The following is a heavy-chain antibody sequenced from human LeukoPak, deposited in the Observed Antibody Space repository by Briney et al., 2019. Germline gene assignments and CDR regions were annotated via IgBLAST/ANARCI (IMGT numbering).Heavy chain of an antibody. CDR1: GGSISSYY. CDR2: IYYSGST. CDR3: ARDGRYSSGWFDAFDI. Sequence: SETLSLTCTVSGGSISSYYWSWIRQPPGKGLEWIGYIYYSGSTNYNPSLKSRVTISVDTSKNQFSLKLGSVTAADTAVYYCARDGRYSSGWFDAFDIWGQGTMVTVSS. V-gene: IGHV4-59*01. D-gene: IGHD6-19*01. J-gene: IGHJ3*02.